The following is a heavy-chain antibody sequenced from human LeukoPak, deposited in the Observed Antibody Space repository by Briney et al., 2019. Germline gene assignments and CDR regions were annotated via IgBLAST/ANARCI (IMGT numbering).Heavy chain of an antibody. CDR3: ARYSSSYSSGWSDDAFDI. CDR2: IYYSGST. J-gene: IGHJ3*02. D-gene: IGHD6-19*01. V-gene: IGHV4-31*03. CDR1: GGSISSGGYY. Sequence: SETLSLTCTVSGGSISSGGYYWSWIRQHPGKGLEWIGYIYYSGSTYYNPSLKSRVTISVDTSKNQFSLKLSSVTAADTAVYYCARYSSSYSSGWSDDAFDIWGQGTMVTVSS.